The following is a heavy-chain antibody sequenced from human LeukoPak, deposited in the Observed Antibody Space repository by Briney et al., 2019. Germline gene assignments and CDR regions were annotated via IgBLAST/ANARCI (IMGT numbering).Heavy chain of an antibody. CDR3: ARGSSYSSGWYAFDI. V-gene: IGHV1-8*01. D-gene: IGHD6-19*01. CDR2: MNPNSGNT. Sequence: ASVKVSCKASGYTFTSYDINWVRQATGQGLEWMGWMNPNSGNTGYAQKFQGRVTMNRNTSISTAYMELSSLRSEDTAVYYCARGSSYSSGWYAFDIWGQGTMVIVSS. CDR1: GYTFTSYD. J-gene: IGHJ3*02.